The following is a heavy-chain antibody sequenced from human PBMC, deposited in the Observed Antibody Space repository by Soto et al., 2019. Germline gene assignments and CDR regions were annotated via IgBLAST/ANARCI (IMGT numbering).Heavy chain of an antibody. V-gene: IGHV1-2*04. CDR2: IDPNSGGT. J-gene: IGHJ6*02. D-gene: IGHD2-2*01. CDR3: ARSDIVLVPAAMQYYYYYGMDF. CDR1: GYTFTGYY. Sequence: ASVKVSCKASGYTFTGYYMHWVRQAPGQGLEWMGWIDPNSGGTNYAQKFQGWVTMTRDTSISTAYMELSRLRSDDTAVYYCARSDIVLVPAAMQYYYYYGMDFWGQGTTVTVSS.